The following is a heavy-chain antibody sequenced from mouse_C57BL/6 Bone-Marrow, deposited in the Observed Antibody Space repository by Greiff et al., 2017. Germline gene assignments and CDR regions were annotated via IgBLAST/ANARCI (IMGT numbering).Heavy chain of an antibody. D-gene: IGHD4-1*01. Sequence: QVQLQQSGAELVKPGASVKMSCKASGYTFTSYWITWVKQRPGQGLEWIGDIYPTSGRTNYNEKFKSKAILTVDTSSNTAYMQLSSLTSEDSAVFDCARSGPLGRSFDYWGQGTTLTDSS. J-gene: IGHJ2*01. V-gene: IGHV1-55*01. CDR2: IYPTSGRT. CDR3: ARSGPLGRSFDY. CDR1: GYTFTSYW.